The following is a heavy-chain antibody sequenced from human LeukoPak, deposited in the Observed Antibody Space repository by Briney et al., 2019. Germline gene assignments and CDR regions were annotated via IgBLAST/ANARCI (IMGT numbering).Heavy chain of an antibody. Sequence: GGPLSLSCAASGFTLSSYGMNWVRQAPGKGLDWVAFLRYDGSTAFYEDSVKGRFTISRDGSKNTLYLQMNSLTPADTAIYYCAKDPYGGTYPSYFDYWGQGTLVTVSS. CDR2: LRYDGSTA. CDR3: AKDPYGGTYPSYFDY. D-gene: IGHD1-26*01. CDR1: GFTLSSYG. V-gene: IGHV3-30*02. J-gene: IGHJ4*02.